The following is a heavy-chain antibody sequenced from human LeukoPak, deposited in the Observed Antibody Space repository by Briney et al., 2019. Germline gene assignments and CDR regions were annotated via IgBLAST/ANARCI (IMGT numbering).Heavy chain of an antibody. D-gene: IGHD2-2*02. CDR2: ISYDGSNK. CDR3: ATEGMHCSSTSCYNA. J-gene: IGHJ5*02. CDR1: GFTFSSYG. Sequence: GGSLRLSCAASGFTFSSYGMHWVRQAPGKGLEWVAVISYDGSNKYYADSVKGRFTISRDNSKNTLYLQMNSLRAEDTAVYYCATEGMHCSSTSCYNAWGQGTLVTVSS. V-gene: IGHV3-30*03.